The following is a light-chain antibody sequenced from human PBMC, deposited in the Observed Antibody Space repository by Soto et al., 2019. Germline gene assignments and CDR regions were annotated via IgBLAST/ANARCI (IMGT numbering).Light chain of an antibody. J-gene: IGLJ3*02. Sequence: QSALTQPRSVSGSPGQSVTISCTGTSSDVGDYNYVSWYQQHPGKAPKLLIYAVNMRPSGVPDRFSGSKSGNTASLTISGLQAEDEADYSCCSYAGSYTWVFGGGTKLTAL. CDR3: CSYAGSYTWV. CDR1: SSDVGDYNY. V-gene: IGLV2-11*01. CDR2: AVN.